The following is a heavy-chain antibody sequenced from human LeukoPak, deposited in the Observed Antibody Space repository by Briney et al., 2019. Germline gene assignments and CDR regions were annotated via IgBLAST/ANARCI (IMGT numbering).Heavy chain of an antibody. Sequence: PSETLSLTCTVSGGSISSYYWSWIRQPPGKGLEWIGYIYYSGSTDYNPSLKSRVTISVDTSKNQFSLKLSSVTAADTAVYYCARLWYYGSGSYLDYWGQGTLVTVSS. CDR1: GGSISSYY. CDR2: IYYSGST. J-gene: IGHJ4*02. CDR3: ARLWYYGSGSYLDY. V-gene: IGHV4-59*08. D-gene: IGHD3-10*01.